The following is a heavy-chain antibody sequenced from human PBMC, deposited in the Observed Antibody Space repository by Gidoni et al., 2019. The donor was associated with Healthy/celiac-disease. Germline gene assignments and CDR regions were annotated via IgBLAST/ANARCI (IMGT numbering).Heavy chain of an antibody. J-gene: IGHJ4*02. Sequence: QVQLQESGPGLVKPSGTLALTCAVSGGSISSSNWGSWVRQPPGKGLEWIGEIYHSGSTNYNPSLKSRVTISVDKSKNQFSLKLSSVTAADTAVYYCARENIYCSGGSCYPYYFDYWGQGTLVTVSS. CDR2: IYHSGST. D-gene: IGHD2-15*01. CDR1: GGSISSSNW. CDR3: ARENIYCSGGSCYPYYFDY. V-gene: IGHV4-4*02.